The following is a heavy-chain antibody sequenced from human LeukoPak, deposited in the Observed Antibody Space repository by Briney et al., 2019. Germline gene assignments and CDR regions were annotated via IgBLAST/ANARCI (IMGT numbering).Heavy chain of an antibody. CDR1: GGSFSGYY. V-gene: IGHV4-39*01. J-gene: IGHJ6*02. D-gene: IGHD2-2*01. CDR2: IYYSGST. CDR3: ASVSSTHYYGMDV. Sequence: SETLSLTCAVYGGSFSGYYWGWIRQPPGKGLEWIGSIYYSGSTYYNPSLKSRVTISVDTSKNQFSLKLSSVTAADTAVYYCASVSSTHYYGMDVWGQGTTVTVSS.